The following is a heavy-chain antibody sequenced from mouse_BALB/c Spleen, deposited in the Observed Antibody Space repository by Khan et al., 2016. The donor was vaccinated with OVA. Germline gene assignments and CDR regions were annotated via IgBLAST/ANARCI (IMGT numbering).Heavy chain of an antibody. J-gene: IGHJ3*01. V-gene: IGHV14-3*02. CDR1: GFNIKDTY. Sequence: VQLQQSGAKLVKPGASVKLSCTASGFNIKDTYMHWVKQRPEQGLEWIGRIDPVTGNTKYDPKFQGKSTITADTSSNTAYPQLSSLTSEDTAVYCCAGPNWFAYWGQGTLVTVSA. CDR3: AGPNWFAY. CDR2: IDPVTGNT.